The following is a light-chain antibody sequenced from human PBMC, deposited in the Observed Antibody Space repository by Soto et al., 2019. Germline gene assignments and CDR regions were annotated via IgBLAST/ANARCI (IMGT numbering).Light chain of an antibody. CDR2: GAS. J-gene: IGKJ1*01. CDR1: QSVRNN. CDR3: QHYINWPPAWT. Sequence: EMVLMKTPENLCVSPGGRATLSCRASQSVRNNLAWYQQKPGQAPRLLIYGASTTATGIPARFSGSGSGTEFPLTISSLQSEDFARYYCQHYINWPPAWTFGQGTKVDIK. V-gene: IGKV3-15*01.